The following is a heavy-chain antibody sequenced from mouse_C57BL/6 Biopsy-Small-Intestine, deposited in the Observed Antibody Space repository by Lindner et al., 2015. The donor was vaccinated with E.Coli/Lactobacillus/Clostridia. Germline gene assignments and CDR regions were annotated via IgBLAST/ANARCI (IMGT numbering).Heavy chain of an antibody. J-gene: IGHJ3*01. V-gene: IGHV9-3*02. CDR3: LRDAYTSGVNVFDI. D-gene: IGHD1-3*01. Sequence: VKVSCKASGYTFTSCGMNWVRQAPGQGPEWMGWINTNTGNPMYARGFTGRFVFSLDTSVSTAYLQISSLKAEDTAMYYCLRDAYTSGVNVFDIWGQGTMVTV. CDR1: GYTFTSCG. CDR2: INTNTGNP.